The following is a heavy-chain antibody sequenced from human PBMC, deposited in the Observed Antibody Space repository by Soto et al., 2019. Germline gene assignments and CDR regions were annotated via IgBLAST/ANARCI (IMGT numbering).Heavy chain of an antibody. Sequence: PSETLSLTCVVSGFSINSNNWWVWIRQPPGKGLEWIGDIYYTGSTFYSPSLKNRVTMSVDSAKGQFSLKLSSATAVDTAVYYCARKQRKPAPFWNWGQGALVTSPQ. CDR1: GFSINSNNW. J-gene: IGHJ4*02. D-gene: IGHD3-3*01. CDR3: ARKQRKPAPFWN. CDR2: IYYTGST. V-gene: IGHV4-28*01.